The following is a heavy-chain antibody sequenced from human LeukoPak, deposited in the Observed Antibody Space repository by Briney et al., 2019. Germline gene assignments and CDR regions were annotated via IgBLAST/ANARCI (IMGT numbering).Heavy chain of an antibody. CDR1: GGSISSGDYY. J-gene: IGHJ4*02. CDR2: IYYSGST. D-gene: IGHD1-1*01. Sequence: PSETLSLTCTVSGGSISSGDYYWSWIRQPPGKGLEWIGYIYYSGSTYYNPSLKSRVTISVDTSKNQFSPKLSSVTAADTAVYYCARGDRLEPPRFDYWGQGTLVTVSS. CDR3: ARGDRLEPPRFDY. V-gene: IGHV4-30-4*08.